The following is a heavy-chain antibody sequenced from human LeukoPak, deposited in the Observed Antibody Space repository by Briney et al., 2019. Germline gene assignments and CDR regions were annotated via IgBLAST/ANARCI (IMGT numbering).Heavy chain of an antibody. CDR1: GGTFSSYA. V-gene: IGHV1-69*05. Sequence: SVKVSCKVSGGTFSSYAISWVRQAPGQGLEWMGGIIPIFGTANYAQKFQGRVTITTDESTSTAYMELSSLRSEDTAVYYCARVGPRVTMVRGVRRYYFDNWGQGTLVTVSS. D-gene: IGHD3-10*01. CDR2: IIPIFGTA. J-gene: IGHJ4*02. CDR3: ARVGPRVTMVRGVRRYYFDN.